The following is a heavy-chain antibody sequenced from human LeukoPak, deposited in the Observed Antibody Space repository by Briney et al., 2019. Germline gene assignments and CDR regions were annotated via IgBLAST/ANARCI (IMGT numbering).Heavy chain of an antibody. Sequence: GESLKISCKGSGYSFTSYWIGWVRQMPGKGLEWMGIIYPGDSDTRYSPSFQGQVTISADKHISTAYLQWSSLKASDTAMYYCARDASSSSWYSEPYNWFDPWGQGTLVTVSS. D-gene: IGHD6-13*01. J-gene: IGHJ5*02. CDR3: ARDASSSSWYSEPYNWFDP. CDR2: IYPGDSDT. CDR1: GYSFTSYW. V-gene: IGHV5-51*04.